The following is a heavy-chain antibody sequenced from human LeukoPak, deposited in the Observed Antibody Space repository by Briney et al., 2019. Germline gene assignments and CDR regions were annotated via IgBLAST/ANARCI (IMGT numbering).Heavy chain of an antibody. D-gene: IGHD6-19*01. CDR2: ISYDGPNK. CDR1: GFTFRNYA. V-gene: IGHV3-30*04. Sequence: GGALRLSCVASGFTFRNYAMHWVRQAPGKGLEWVAVISYDGPNKHDADSVKGRFTISRDNSKNTLYMQMNSLRAEDTAVYYCTRGVRIAVAGNIDYWGQGTLVTVSS. CDR3: TRGVRIAVAGNIDY. J-gene: IGHJ4*02.